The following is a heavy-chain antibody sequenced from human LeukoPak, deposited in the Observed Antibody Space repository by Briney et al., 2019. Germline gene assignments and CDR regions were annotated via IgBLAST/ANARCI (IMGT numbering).Heavy chain of an antibody. V-gene: IGHV1-46*01. CDR2: LNPAGGST. Sequence: GASVKVSCKASGYTFINNYMHWVRQAPGQGFEWMGILNPAGGSTSYAQRFQGRVTMTRDTSTSTVYMELSSLTSDDTAVYYCARGGGPILGDIWGQGTMVTVSS. D-gene: IGHD3-16*01. J-gene: IGHJ3*02. CDR1: GYTFINNY. CDR3: ARGGGPILGDI.